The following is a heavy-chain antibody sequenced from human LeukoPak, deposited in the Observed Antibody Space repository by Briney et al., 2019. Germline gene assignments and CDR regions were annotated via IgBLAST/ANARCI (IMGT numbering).Heavy chain of an antibody. D-gene: IGHD2-2*01. V-gene: IGHV1-2*02. CDR3: ASRYCSSTSCPEVDY. Sequence: AVNVSCKASGYTFTGYYMHWVRQAPGQGLEWMGWINPNSGGTNYAQKLQGRVTMTRDTSISTAYMELSRLRSDDTAVYYCASRYCSSTSCPEVDYWGQGTLVTVSS. J-gene: IGHJ4*02. CDR1: GYTFTGYY. CDR2: INPNSGGT.